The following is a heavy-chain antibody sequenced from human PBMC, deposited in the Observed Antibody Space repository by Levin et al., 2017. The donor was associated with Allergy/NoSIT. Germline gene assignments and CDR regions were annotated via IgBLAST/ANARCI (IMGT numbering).Heavy chain of an antibody. V-gene: IGHV2-70*01. CDR2: IDWDDDK. D-gene: IGHD3-10*01. CDR1: GFSLSTSGMS. CDR3: ARMVRGVIPAFDI. J-gene: IGHJ3*02. Sequence: TLSLTCTPSGFSLSTSGMSVGWIRQSPGKALEWLALIDWDDDKYYSTSLKTRLTISKDTSKNQVVLIMTNMDPVDTATYYCARMVRGVIPAFDIWGQGTTVTVSS.